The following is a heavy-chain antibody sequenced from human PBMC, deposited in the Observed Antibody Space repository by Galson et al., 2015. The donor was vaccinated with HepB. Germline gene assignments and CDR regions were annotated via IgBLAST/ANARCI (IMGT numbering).Heavy chain of an antibody. D-gene: IGHD1-7*01. V-gene: IGHV6-1*01. CDR1: GDSVSSNSAA. Sequence: CAISGDSVSSNSAAWNWIRQSPSRGLEWLGRTYYRSRWSSNYAVSVKSRITINPDTSKNQFSLQLDSVTPEDTAVYYCAREKENNWNYDAFDIWGQGTTVTVSS. J-gene: IGHJ3*02. CDR2: TYYRSRWSS. CDR3: AREKENNWNYDAFDI.